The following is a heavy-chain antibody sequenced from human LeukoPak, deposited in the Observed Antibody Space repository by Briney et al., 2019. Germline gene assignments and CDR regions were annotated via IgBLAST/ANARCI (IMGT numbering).Heavy chain of an antibody. CDR2: VHPNSGNT. J-gene: IGHJ5*02. Sequence: ASVRVSCKPSGYPFSTYEIKWVRRAAGQGLEWMGWVHPNSGNTAYAQKFQGRVTMTRDTSISTAYMELSGLRSDDTAVYFCARGPRNDPWGQGTLVTVSS. D-gene: IGHD1-14*01. CDR1: GYPFSTYE. V-gene: IGHV1-8*01. CDR3: ARGPRNDP.